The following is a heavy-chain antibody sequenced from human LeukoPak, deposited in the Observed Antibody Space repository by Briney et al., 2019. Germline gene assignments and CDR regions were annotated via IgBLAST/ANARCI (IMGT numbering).Heavy chain of an antibody. D-gene: IGHD1-26*01. CDR2: IKQDGSEK. Sequence: PGGSLRLSCAASGFTFSSYWMSWVRQAPGKGLEWVANIKQDGSEKYYVDSVKGRFTISRDNSKNSLYLQMNSLRTEDTALYYCAKDESLIVGAGFDYWGQGTLVTVSS. J-gene: IGHJ4*02. CDR3: AKDESLIVGAGFDY. CDR1: GFTFSSYW. V-gene: IGHV3-7*03.